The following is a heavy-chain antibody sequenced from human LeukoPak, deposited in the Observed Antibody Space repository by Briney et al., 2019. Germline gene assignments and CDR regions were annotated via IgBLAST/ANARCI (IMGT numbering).Heavy chain of an antibody. CDR1: GFTFSDYY. CDR3: AMPSLHYYYYYMDV. V-gene: IGHV3-11*01. Sequence: GGSLGLSCAASGFTFSDYYMSWIRQAPGKGLEWVSYISSSGSTIYYADSVKGRFTISRDNAKNSLYLQMNSLRAEDTAVYYCAMPSLHYYYYYMDVWGKGTTVTVSS. CDR2: ISSSGSTI. J-gene: IGHJ6*03.